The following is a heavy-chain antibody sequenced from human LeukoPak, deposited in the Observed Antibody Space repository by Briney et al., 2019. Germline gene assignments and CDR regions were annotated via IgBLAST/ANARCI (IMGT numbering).Heavy chain of an antibody. Sequence: GGSLRLSCAASGFTVSSNYMSWVRQAPGKGLGWVSVIYSGGSTYYADSVKGRFTISRDNSKNTLYLQMNSLRAEDTAVYYCARSQGQWLAPDYWGQGTLVTVSS. D-gene: IGHD6-19*01. CDR3: ARSQGQWLAPDY. J-gene: IGHJ4*02. CDR1: GFTVSSNY. V-gene: IGHV3-66*02. CDR2: IYSGGST.